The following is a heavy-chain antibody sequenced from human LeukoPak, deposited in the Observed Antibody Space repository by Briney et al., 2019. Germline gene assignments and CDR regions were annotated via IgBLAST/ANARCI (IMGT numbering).Heavy chain of an antibody. Sequence: GGSLRLSCAASGFTFDDYAMHWVRQAPGEGLKWVSGISWNSGSIVYADSVKGRFTISRDNAKNSLYLQMNSLRAEDMALYYCAKDLDSSGYGAFDIWGQGTMVTVSS. D-gene: IGHD3-22*01. CDR3: AKDLDSSGYGAFDI. V-gene: IGHV3-9*03. CDR1: GFTFDDYA. J-gene: IGHJ3*02. CDR2: ISWNSGSI.